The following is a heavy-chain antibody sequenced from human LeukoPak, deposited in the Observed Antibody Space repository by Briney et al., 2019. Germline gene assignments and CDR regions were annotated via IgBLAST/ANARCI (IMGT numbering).Heavy chain of an antibody. V-gene: IGHV3-30-3*01. CDR2: ISYDGSNK. J-gene: IGHJ4*02. Sequence: GGSLRLSCAASGFTFTSYAMHWVRQAPGKGLEWVAVISYDGSNKYYAYSVKGRFTISRDNSNNTLYLQMNSLRAADAAVYSCESAARDGYNSRVYYFASWGQGTLVTVSS. D-gene: IGHD5-24*01. CDR3: ESAARDGYNSRVYYFAS. CDR1: GFTFTSYA.